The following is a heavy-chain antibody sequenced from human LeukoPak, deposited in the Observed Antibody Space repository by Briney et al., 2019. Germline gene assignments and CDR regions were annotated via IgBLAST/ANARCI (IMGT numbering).Heavy chain of an antibody. CDR1: GYTFTGYY. Sequence: GASVKVSCKASGYTFTGYYMHWVRQAPGQGLEWMGWINPSSGGTNYAQKFQGRVTMTRDTSISTAYMELSRLRSDDTAVYHCARDPPISGGSGSYYNYWGQGTLVTVSS. CDR3: ARDPPISGGSGSYYNY. D-gene: IGHD3-10*01. J-gene: IGHJ4*02. CDR2: INPSSGGT. V-gene: IGHV1-2*02.